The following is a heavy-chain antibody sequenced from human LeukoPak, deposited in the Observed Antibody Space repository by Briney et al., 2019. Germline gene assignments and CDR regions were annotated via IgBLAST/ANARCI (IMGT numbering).Heavy chain of an antibody. J-gene: IGHJ4*02. Sequence: GGSLRLSCAASGGTFSSYAISWVRQAPGQGLEWMGGIIPIFGTANYAQKFQGRVSITTDESTSTAYMELSSLRSEDTAVYYCARGGVGATSSFDYWGQGTLVTVSS. CDR2: IIPIFGTA. CDR1: GGTFSSYA. V-gene: IGHV1-69*05. D-gene: IGHD1-26*01. CDR3: ARGGVGATSSFDY.